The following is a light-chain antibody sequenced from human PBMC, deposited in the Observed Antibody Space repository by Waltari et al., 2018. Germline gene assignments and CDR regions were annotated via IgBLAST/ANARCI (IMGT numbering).Light chain of an antibody. CDR1: QGISSR. V-gene: IGKV1-12*01. CDR3: QQSYTTPYT. CDR2: DAS. Sequence: DIQMTQSPSSLSASVGDRVTLTCRASQGISSRLAWYQQKPGKAPKLLIYDASSLHSGVPSRFSGSGSGTDFTLTISSLQPEDFATYYCQQSYTTPYTFGQGTKLEIK. J-gene: IGKJ2*01.